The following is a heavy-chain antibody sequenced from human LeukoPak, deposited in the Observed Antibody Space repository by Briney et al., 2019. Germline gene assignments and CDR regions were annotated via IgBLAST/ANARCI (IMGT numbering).Heavy chain of an antibody. V-gene: IGHV4-38-2*02. CDR2: IHHSGST. D-gene: IGHD3-22*01. CDR3: AREGRTDSSGYYYHS. J-gene: IGHJ4*02. Sequence: SETLSLTCSVSGYSISSGYYWGWIRQPPGKGLEWIGSIHHSGSTYYNPSLKSRVTISVDTSKNQFSLTVSSVTPAGTAVYYCAREGRTDSSGYYYHSWGQGTLVTVSS. CDR1: GYSISSGYY.